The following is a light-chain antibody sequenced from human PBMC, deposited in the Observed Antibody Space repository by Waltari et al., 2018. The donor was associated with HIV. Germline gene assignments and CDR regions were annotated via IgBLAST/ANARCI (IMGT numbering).Light chain of an antibody. CDR1: SSNIGSNY. V-gene: IGLV1-47*01. CDR3: AAWDDSLSGHVV. J-gene: IGLJ2*01. Sequence: QSVLTQPPSASGTPGQRVTISCSGSSSNIGSNYVYWYQQPPGTAPKPLIYRNNRRPSGVPDRFSGSKSGTSASLAISGLRSEDEAYYYCAAWDDSLSGHVVFGGGTKLTVL. CDR2: RNN.